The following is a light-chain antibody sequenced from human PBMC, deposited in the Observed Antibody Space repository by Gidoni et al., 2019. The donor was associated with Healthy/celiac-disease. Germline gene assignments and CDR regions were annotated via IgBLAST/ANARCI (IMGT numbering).Light chain of an antibody. V-gene: IGKV1-39*01. CDR1: QSISSY. CDR3: QQSYSTPRYT. Sequence: DIQMTQSPSSLSASVGGRVTITCRASQSISSYLYWYQQKPGKAPKLLIYAASSLQSGVPSRFSGSGSGTDFTLTISSLQPEDFATYYCQQSYSTPRYTFGQGTKLEIK. CDR2: AAS. J-gene: IGKJ2*01.